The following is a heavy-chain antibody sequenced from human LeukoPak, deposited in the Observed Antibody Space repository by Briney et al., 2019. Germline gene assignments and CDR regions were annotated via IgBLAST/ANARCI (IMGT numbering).Heavy chain of an antibody. D-gene: IGHD2-15*01. Sequence: GGSLRLSCAASGFTFSTSAFHWVRQAPGKGLEWVAMISYDGGNINYADSVKGRFTISRDNSKNTLYLQVNSLRGEDTAVYYCAKQLGYCSDGSCYFPYWGQGTLVTVSS. CDR1: GFTFSTSA. J-gene: IGHJ4*02. V-gene: IGHV3-30-3*02. CDR3: AKQLGYCSDGSCYFPY. CDR2: ISYDGGNI.